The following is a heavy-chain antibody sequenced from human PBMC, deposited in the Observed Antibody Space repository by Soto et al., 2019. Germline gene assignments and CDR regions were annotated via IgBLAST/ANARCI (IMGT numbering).Heavy chain of an antibody. V-gene: IGHV4-34*01. J-gene: IGHJ5*02. CDR3: ARDSLIGDIVLPSGP. CDR1: GGSFSGYY. D-gene: IGHD2-15*01. CDR2: INHSGST. Sequence: PSETLSLTCAVYGGSFSGYYWSWIRQPPGKGLEWIGEINHSGSTNYNPSLKSRVTISVDTSKNQFSLKLSSVTAADTAVYYCARDSLIGDIVLPSGPWGQGTLVTVS.